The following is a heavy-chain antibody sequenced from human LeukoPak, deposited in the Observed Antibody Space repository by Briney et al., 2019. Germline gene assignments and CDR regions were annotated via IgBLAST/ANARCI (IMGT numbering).Heavy chain of an antibody. V-gene: IGHV1-2*04. CDR1: GYTFTGYY. CDR2: INPNSGGT. CDR3: AKSSDYYYYYYMDV. D-gene: IGHD3-22*01. Sequence: ASVKVSCKASGYTFTGYYMHWVRQAPGQGLEWMGWINPNSGGTNYAQKFQGWVTMTRDTSISTAYMELSRLRSDDTAVYYCAKSSDYYYYYYMDVWGKGTTVTVSS. J-gene: IGHJ6*03.